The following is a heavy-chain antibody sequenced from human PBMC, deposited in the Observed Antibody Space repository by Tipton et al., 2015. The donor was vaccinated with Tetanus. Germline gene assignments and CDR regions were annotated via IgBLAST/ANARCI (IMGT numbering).Heavy chain of an antibody. CDR1: GSSITSTTHY. Sequence: LRLSCTVSGSSITSTTHYWGWIRQAPGKGLEWIGIIYYSGSTYYNASLRSRVTISVGTSKNQFSLQLRSVTAADTAVYYCARQDTLNYYYVGYFHDWGQGTLVTVSS. CDR2: IYYSGST. V-gene: IGHV4-39*01. CDR3: ARQDTLNYYYVGYFHD. J-gene: IGHJ1*01. D-gene: IGHD3-22*01.